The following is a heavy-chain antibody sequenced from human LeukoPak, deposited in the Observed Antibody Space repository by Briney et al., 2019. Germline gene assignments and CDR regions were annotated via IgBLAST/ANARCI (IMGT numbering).Heavy chain of an antibody. D-gene: IGHD6-19*01. CDR2: IQYHGRDK. V-gene: IGHV3-30*02. Sequence: GGSLRLSCAASGFTFRTSGIHWVRQAPGKGLEWVAFIQYHGRDKYYADSVKGRFTISRDNSKYTLYMEVNSLRAEDTAVYYCAREGGRTVAGTFDNWGQGTLVTVSS. CDR3: AREGGRTVAGTFDN. J-gene: IGHJ4*02. CDR1: GFTFRTSG.